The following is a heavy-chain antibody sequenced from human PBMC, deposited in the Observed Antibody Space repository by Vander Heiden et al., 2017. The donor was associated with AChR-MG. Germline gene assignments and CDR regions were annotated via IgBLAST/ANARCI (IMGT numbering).Heavy chain of an antibody. CDR1: GFTVSSNY. CDR3: CGCMVYDDCWSGYAGMDV. CDR2: IYSGGST. V-gene: IGHV3-53*02. J-gene: IGHJ6*02. D-gene: IGHD3-3*01. Sequence: EVQLVETGGGLIQPGGSLRLSCAASGFTVSSNYMSWVRQAPGKGLEWVSVIYSGGSTYYAESVKGRVTISRDNSKNTLYRQMNSLRAEETAVYYCCGCMVYDDCWSGYAGMDVWGQGTTVTVSS.